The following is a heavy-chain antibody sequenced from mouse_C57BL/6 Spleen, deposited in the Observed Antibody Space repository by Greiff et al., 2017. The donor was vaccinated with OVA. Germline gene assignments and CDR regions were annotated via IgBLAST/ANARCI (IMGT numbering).Heavy chain of an antibody. CDR1: GFSLTSYG. CDR2: IWSGGST. CDR3: AKGDGYGGYFDY. D-gene: IGHD1-1*01. Sequence: QVHVKQSGPGLVQPSQSLSITCTVSGFSLTSYGVHWVRQPPGKGLEWLGVIWSGGSTDYNAAFISRLSISKDNSKSQVFFKMNSLQADDTAIYYCAKGDGYGGYFDYWGQGTTLTVSS. J-gene: IGHJ2*01. V-gene: IGHV2-4*01.